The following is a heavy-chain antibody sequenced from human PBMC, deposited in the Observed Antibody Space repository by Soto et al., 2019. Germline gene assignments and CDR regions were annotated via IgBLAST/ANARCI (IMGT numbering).Heavy chain of an antibody. CDR3: AKDLGQILWFGGGPYYYYYGMDV. J-gene: IGHJ6*02. CDR2: ISYDGSNK. V-gene: IGHV3-30*18. D-gene: IGHD3-10*01. Sequence: PGGSLRLSCAASGFTFSSNGMHWVRQAPGKGLEWVAVISYDGSNKYYADSVKGRFTISRDNSKSTLYLQMNSLRAEDTAVYYCAKDLGQILWFGGGPYYYYYGMDVWGQGTTVTVSS. CDR1: GFTFSSNG.